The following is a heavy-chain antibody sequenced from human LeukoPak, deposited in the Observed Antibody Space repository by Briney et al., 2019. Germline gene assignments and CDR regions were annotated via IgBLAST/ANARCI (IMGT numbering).Heavy chain of an antibody. J-gene: IGHJ4*02. V-gene: IGHV3-7*03. CDR1: GFTFSSYW. CDR2: IKPDGSEK. D-gene: IGHD5-12*01. CDR3: ARAEGATMLDY. Sequence: GGSLRLSCAASGFTFSSYWMTWVRQALGKGLEWVANIKPDGSEKYYVDSVRGRFTISRDNAKNSLYQQMNSLRAEDTAVYYCARAEGATMLDYWGQGTLVTVSS.